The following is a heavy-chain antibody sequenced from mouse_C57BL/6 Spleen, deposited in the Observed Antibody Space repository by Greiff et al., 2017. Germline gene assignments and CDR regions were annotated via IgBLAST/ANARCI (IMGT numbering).Heavy chain of an antibody. J-gene: IGHJ2*01. CDR1: GYSITSGYY. V-gene: IGHV3-6*01. D-gene: IGHD2-2*01. CDR3: ARGEVTFDY. Sequence: EVQLQQSGPGLVKPSQSLSLTCSVTGYSITSGYYWNWIRQFPGNKLEWMGYISYDGSNNYNPSLKNRISITRDTSKNQFFLKLNSVTTEDTATYYCARGEVTFDYWGQGTTLTVSS. CDR2: ISYDGSN.